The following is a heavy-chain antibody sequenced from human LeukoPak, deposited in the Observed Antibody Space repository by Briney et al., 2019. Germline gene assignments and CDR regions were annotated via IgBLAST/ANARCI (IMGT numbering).Heavy chain of an antibody. D-gene: IGHD2-21*02. CDR3: AREGMVTTGDFDF. Sequence: ASVKVSCKASGYTFTGYYMHWVRQAPGQGLEWMGWINPNSGGTNYAQKFQGRVTMTRDTSISTAYMELSRLTSEDTAVYFCAREGMVTTGDFDFWGQGSLVTVSS. CDR1: GYTFTGYY. J-gene: IGHJ4*02. V-gene: IGHV1-2*02. CDR2: INPNSGGT.